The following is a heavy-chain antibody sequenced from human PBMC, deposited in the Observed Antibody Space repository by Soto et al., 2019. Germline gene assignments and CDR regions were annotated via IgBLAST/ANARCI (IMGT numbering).Heavy chain of an antibody. CDR2: ISGSGGST. V-gene: IGHV3-23*01. CDR1: GFTFSSYA. J-gene: IGHJ4*02. Sequence: GGSLRLSCAASGFTFSSYAMSWVRQAPGKGLEWVSAISGSGGSTYYADSVKGRFTISRDNSKNTLYLQMNSLRAEDTAVYYCAKASLPEYYDILTGYYANYYFDYWGQGTLVTVSS. CDR3: AKASLPEYYDILTGYYANYYFDY. D-gene: IGHD3-9*01.